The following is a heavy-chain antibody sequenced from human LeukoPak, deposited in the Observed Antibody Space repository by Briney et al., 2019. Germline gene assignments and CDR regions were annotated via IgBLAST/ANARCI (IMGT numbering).Heavy chain of an antibody. Sequence: GGSLRLSCAASGFSFSDYGMNWVRQAPGKGLEWVTFIRYNGNNEYYADSVKGRFTISRDNSKNTLYLQMNSLRAEDTAVYYCAKDLYYYGSGTVSDYWGQGTLVTVSS. V-gene: IGHV3-30*02. CDR3: AKDLYYYGSGTVSDY. D-gene: IGHD3-10*01. J-gene: IGHJ4*02. CDR2: IRYNGNNE. CDR1: GFSFSDYG.